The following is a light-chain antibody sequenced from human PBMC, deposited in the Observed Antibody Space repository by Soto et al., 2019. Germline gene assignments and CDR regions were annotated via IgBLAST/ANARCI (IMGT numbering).Light chain of an antibody. CDR2: EVY. V-gene: IGLV2-14*01. CDR3: ISYIPSTTTHWV. Sequence: QSALTQPASVSGSPGQSITISCTGTNSDVGGYDRVSWYQHHPGKAPTLLIFEVYNRPSGISDRFSGSKSGDTASLTISGLQAEDEADYYCISYIPSTTTHWVFGGGTKLTVL. CDR1: NSDVGGYDR. J-gene: IGLJ3*02.